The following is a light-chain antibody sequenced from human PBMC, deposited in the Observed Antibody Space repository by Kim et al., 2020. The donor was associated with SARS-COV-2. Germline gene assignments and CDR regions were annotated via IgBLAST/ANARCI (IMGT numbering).Light chain of an antibody. V-gene: IGKV1-5*01. CDR1: QSISGW. J-gene: IGKJ1*01. CDR2: AVS. CDR3: QQYKSYSVQM. Sequence: SVGDRVTITCRASQSISGWLAWYHQRPGKAPKLLISAVSTLESGVPSRFSGSGSGTEFSLTISNLQPDDFATYYCQQYKSYSVQMFGQGTKVDIK.